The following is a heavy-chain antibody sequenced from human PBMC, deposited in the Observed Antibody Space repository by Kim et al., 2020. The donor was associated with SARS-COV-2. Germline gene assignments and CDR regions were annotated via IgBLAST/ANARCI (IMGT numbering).Heavy chain of an antibody. J-gene: IGHJ4*02. D-gene: IGHD6-25*01. CDR3: AKHAAGWYFDY. Sequence: GGSLRLSCGASGFTVNTYAMSWVRQAPGKGLEWLSEINNSGSRTYADSVKGRFTIFRDNSENTLYLQMNSLRAEDTAVYYCAKHAAGWYFDYWGQGTLVTVSS. CDR2: INNSGSRT. CDR1: GFTVNTYA. V-gene: IGHV3-23*01.